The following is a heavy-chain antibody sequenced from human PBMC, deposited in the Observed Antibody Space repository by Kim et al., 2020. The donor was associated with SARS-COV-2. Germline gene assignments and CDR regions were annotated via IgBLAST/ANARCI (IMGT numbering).Heavy chain of an antibody. CDR2: GT. CDR3: ARDVSGADDY. V-gene: IGHV3-74*01. D-gene: IGHD3-10*01. Sequence: GTNYGAPVQGRFTSSRDNAENTLYLQMNSLTADDTAMYFCARDVSGADDYWGQGTLVTVSS. J-gene: IGHJ4*02.